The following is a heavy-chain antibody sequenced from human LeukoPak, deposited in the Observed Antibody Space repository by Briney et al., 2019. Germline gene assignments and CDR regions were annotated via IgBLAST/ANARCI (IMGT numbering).Heavy chain of an antibody. CDR2: INWNSGSI. CDR1: GFSFDDYA. V-gene: IGHV3-9*01. J-gene: IGHJ5*01. Sequence: PGGSLRLSCAASGFSFDDYAMHWVRQAPGKGLEWVSGINWNSGSIVYADSVKGRFTISRDNAKNSVYLQMNSLRVEDTAVYYCARDICYNIRFDSWGQGTLVTVSS. D-gene: IGHD5-24*01. CDR3: ARDICYNIRFDS.